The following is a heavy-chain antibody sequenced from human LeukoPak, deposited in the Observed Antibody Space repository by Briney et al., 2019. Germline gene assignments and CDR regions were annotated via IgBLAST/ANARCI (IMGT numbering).Heavy chain of an antibody. CDR2: IKQDGSDK. J-gene: IGHJ4*02. CDR1: GFTFSSYW. V-gene: IGHV3-7*01. Sequence: GGSLRLSCAASGFTFSSYWMTWVRQAPGRGLEWVANIKQDGSDKYYVDSVKGRFTISRDNAKNSLYLQMSSLRAEDTAVYYCARVSAAVNYWGQGTLVTVSS. D-gene: IGHD2-15*01. CDR3: ARVSAAVNY.